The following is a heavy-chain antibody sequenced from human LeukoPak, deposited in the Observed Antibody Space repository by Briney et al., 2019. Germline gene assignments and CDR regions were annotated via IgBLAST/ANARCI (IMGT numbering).Heavy chain of an antibody. D-gene: IGHD1-7*01. CDR1: GFTFSDYA. CDR3: AGYHWNSGVVY. CDR2: ISRSGDTI. J-gene: IGHJ4*02. V-gene: IGHV3-11*01. Sequence: GGSLRLSCAASGFTFSDYAMSWIRQAPGQGLEWVSYISRSGDTIDYADSVKGRFSISRDNAKNSLSLQMNSLRAEDTAVYYCAGYHWNSGVVYWGQGTLVTVSS.